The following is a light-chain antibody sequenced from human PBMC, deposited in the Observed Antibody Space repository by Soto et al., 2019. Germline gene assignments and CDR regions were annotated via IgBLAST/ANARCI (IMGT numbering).Light chain of an antibody. V-gene: IGLV1-51*01. CDR3: GSWDSSLSAYV. J-gene: IGLJ1*01. Sequence: QSVLAHPPSVSAAPGQKVTVSCSGSSSNIGGNSVSWYQQLPGTAPKLLIYAGNKRPSGIPDRFSGSKSGTSATLGITGCQTGDEADYYCGSWDSSLSAYVFGTGTKV. CDR2: AGN. CDR1: SSNIGGNS.